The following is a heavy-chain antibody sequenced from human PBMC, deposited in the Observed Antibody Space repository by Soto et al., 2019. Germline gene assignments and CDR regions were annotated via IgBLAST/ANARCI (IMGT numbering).Heavy chain of an antibody. J-gene: IGHJ4*02. D-gene: IGHD2-2*01. CDR2: IKSKPDGGTK. CDR1: GFTFSNAW. CDR3: PTAVCISTSCYPYY. V-gene: IGHV3-15*07. Sequence: EVQLVEAGGGLVKPGGSLRLSCAASGFTFSNAWMHWVRQAPGKGLEWVGRIKSKPDGGTKDYAAPVKGRFTISRNDSTNTLYLQMSSLKTEDTAVDYCPTAVCISTSCYPYYWGQGTLVTVSS.